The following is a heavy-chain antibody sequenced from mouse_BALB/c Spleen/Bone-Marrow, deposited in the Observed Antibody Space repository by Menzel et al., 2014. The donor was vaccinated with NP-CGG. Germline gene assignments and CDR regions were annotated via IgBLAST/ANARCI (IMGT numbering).Heavy chain of an antibody. J-gene: IGHJ3*01. CDR3: VRGGLRGAWFAY. Sequence: VHVKQSGPELVKPGASVKISCKASGYSFTGYFMNWVMQSHGKSLEWIGRINPYNGDTFYNQKFKGKATLTVDKSSSTAHMELRSLASEDSAVYYCVRGGLRGAWFAYWGQGTLVTVSA. CDR2: INPYNGDT. V-gene: IGHV1-20*02. CDR1: GYSFTGYF. D-gene: IGHD2-4*01.